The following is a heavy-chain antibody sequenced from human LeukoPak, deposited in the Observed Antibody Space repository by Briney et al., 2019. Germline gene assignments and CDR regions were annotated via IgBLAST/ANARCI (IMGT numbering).Heavy chain of an antibody. CDR1: GGSFSGYY. CDR3: ARRKRSGCSSTSCLLNWFDP. J-gene: IGHJ5*02. D-gene: IGHD2-2*01. CDR2: INHSGST. V-gene: IGHV4-34*01. Sequence: RTSETLSLTCAVYGGSFSGYYWSWIRQPPGTGLEWIGEINHSGSTNYNPSLKSRVTISVDTSKNQFSLKLSSVTAADTAVYYCARRKRSGCSSTSCLLNWFDPWGQGTLVTVSS.